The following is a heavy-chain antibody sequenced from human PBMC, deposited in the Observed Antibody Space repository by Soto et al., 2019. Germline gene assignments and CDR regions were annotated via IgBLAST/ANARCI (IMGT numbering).Heavy chain of an antibody. CDR2: ISSDGGHK. V-gene: IGHV3-30*18. Sequence: QVQLVESGGGVVQPGTSLRLSCGASGFTFSSDGMHWDRQAPGKGLEWVAVISSDGGHKQYADSVKGRFTISRDNPKNTLSLQMNSLRPEDTAVYYCVKDRMNSWSFDYWGQGTLVTVSS. D-gene: IGHD1-7*01. CDR1: GFTFSSDG. J-gene: IGHJ4*02. CDR3: VKDRMNSWSFDY.